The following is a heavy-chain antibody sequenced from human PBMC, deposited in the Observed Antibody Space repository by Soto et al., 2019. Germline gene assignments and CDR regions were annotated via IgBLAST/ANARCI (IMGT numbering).Heavy chain of an antibody. J-gene: IGHJ6*02. CDR1: GFTFSSYE. CDR2: ISSSGSTI. V-gene: IGHV3-48*03. CDR3: ARGGDVCTNGVCYFGFYYYGMDV. D-gene: IGHD2-8*01. Sequence: GGSLRLSCAASGFTFSSYEMNWVRQAPGKGLEWVSYISSSGSTIYYADSVKGRFNISRDNAKNPLYLQMNSLRAEDTAVYYCARGGDVCTNGVCYFGFYYYGMDVWGQGTTVTVSS.